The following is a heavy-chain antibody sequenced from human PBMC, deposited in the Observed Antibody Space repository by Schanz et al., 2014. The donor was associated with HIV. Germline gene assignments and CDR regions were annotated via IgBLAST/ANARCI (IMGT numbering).Heavy chain of an antibody. Sequence: EVQLVESGGGVIQPGGSLTLSCAASGITVSSVYMSWVRQAPGKGLEWVSVISGSGISTYYADSVKGRLTISRDNSKNTLYLQMNSLRAEDTAVYYCAKGQRGIVRRDIDYWGQGTLVTVSS. J-gene: IGHJ4*02. V-gene: IGHV3-23*04. CDR1: GITVSSVY. D-gene: IGHD3-10*01. CDR2: ISGSGIST. CDR3: AKGQRGIVRRDIDY.